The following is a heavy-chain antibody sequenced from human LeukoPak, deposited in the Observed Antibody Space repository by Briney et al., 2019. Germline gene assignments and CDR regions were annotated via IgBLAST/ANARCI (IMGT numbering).Heavy chain of an antibody. D-gene: IGHD5-24*01. CDR1: GGSISSYY. V-gene: IGHV4-4*07. J-gene: IGHJ6*03. Sequence: SETLSLTCTVSGGSISSYYWSWIRQPAGKGLEWIGRIYTSGSTNYNPSLKSRVTMSVDTSKNQFSLKLSSVTAAHTAVYYCASEVELYYYYYMDVWGKGTTVTVSS. CDR2: IYTSGST. CDR3: ASEVELYYYYYMDV.